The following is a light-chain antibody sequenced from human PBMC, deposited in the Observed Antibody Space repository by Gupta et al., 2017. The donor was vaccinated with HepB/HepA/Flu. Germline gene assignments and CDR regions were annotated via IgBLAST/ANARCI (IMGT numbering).Light chain of an antibody. CDR2: DAS. CDR1: QSVNSY. Sequence: EIVLTQSPATLSLSPGDRATISCRASQSVNSYLAWYLQKPGQAPRLLIYDASNRATGIPARFSGSGSGTDFTLTISSLEPEDFAVYYCQQRGNWPFTFGHGTKVDI. J-gene: IGKJ3*01. CDR3: QQRGNWPFT. V-gene: IGKV3-11*01.